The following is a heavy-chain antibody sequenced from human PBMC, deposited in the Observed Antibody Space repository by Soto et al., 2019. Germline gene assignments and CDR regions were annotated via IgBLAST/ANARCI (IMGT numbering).Heavy chain of an antibody. J-gene: IGHJ4*02. CDR1: GYTFTSYG. Sequence: SVKVSCKASGYTFTSYGISWVRQAPGQGLEWMGWISAYNGNTNYAQKLQGRVTMTTDTSTSTAYMELRSLRSDDTAVYYCARAQFRWNYEEIDYWGQGTLVTVSS. CDR3: ARAQFRWNYEEIDY. D-gene: IGHD1-7*01. V-gene: IGHV1-18*01. CDR2: ISAYNGNT.